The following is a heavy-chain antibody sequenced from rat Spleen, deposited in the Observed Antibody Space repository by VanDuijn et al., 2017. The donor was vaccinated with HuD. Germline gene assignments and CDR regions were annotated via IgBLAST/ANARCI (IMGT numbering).Heavy chain of an antibody. Sequence: QVQLKESGPGLVQPSQTLSLTCTVSGFSLTDYSVHWIRQPPGKGLEGMGIIWSNGVTAYNSLLKSRLSISRDTSKNQLFLKMSSLQTEDTATYYCARDPYSKPFDYWGQGVMVTVSS. CDR1: GFSLTDYS. CDR2: IWSNGVT. J-gene: IGHJ2*01. V-gene: IGHV2-19*01. D-gene: IGHD1-2*01. CDR3: ARDPYSKPFDY.